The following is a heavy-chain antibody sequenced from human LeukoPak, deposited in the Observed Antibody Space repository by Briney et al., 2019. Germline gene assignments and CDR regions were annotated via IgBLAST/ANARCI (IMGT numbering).Heavy chain of an antibody. D-gene: IGHD4-17*01. V-gene: IGHV3-33*01. CDR3: ARDLSPIQTTAPDY. CDR1: GFTFSSYG. CDR2: IWYDGSNK. Sequence: PGGSLRLSCAASGFTFSSYGMHWVRQAPGKGLEWGAVIWYDGSNKYYADSVKGRFTISRDNSKNTLYLQMNSLRAEDTAVYYCARDLSPIQTTAPDYWGQGTLVTVSS. J-gene: IGHJ4*02.